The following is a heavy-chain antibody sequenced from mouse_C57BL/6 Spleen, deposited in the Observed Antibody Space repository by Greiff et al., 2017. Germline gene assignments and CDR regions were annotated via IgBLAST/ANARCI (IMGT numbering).Heavy chain of an antibody. J-gene: IGHJ4*01. V-gene: IGHV10-3*01. Sequence: DVMLVESGGGLVQPKGSLKLSCAASGFTFNTYAMHWVRQAPGKGLEWVARIRSKSSNYATYYADSVKDRFTISRDDSQSMLYLQMNNLKTEDTAMYYCVRDRTAQPHYYAMDYWGQGTSVTVSS. CDR3: VRDRTAQPHYYAMDY. CDR1: GFTFNTYA. CDR2: IRSKSSNYAT. D-gene: IGHD3-2*02.